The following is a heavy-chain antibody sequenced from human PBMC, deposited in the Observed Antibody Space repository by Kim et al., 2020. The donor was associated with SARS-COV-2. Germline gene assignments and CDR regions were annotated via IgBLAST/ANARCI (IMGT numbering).Heavy chain of an antibody. CDR1: GGSFSGYY. J-gene: IGHJ5*02. CDR2: INHSGST. D-gene: IGHD3-3*01. CDR3: AREGGFWSGFNWFDP. V-gene: IGHV4-34*01. Sequence: SETLSLTCAVYGGSFSGYYWSWIRQPPGKGLEWIGEINHSGSTNYNPSLKSRVTISVDTSKNQFSLKLSSVTAADTAVYYCAREGGFWSGFNWFDPWGQGTLVTVSS.